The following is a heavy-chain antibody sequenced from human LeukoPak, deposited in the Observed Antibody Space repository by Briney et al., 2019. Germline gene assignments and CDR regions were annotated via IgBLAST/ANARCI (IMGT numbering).Heavy chain of an antibody. J-gene: IGHJ4*02. CDR3: ARHDSFIPY. V-gene: IGHV3-23*01. D-gene: IGHD3-16*02. Sequence: GGSLRLSCAASGFTFSDYAMSWARQAPGKGLEWVSGISDSGGSTYYADSVKGRCTISRDNSKNTVSLQMNNLRAEDTAVYFCARHDSFIPYWGQGTLVTVTS. CDR1: GFTFSDYA. CDR2: ISDSGGST.